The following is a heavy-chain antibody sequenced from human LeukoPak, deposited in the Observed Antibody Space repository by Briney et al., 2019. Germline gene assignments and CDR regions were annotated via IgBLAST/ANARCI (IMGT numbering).Heavy chain of an antibody. CDR3: ARYPPYYYDSSGYYDY. J-gene: IGHJ4*02. Sequence: PSETLSLTCTVSGGSISSSSYYWGWIRQPPGKGLEWIGNIYYSGSTYYNPSLKSRVTISVDTSKNQFSLKLSSVTAADTAVYYCARYPPYYYDSSGYYDYWGQGTLVTVSS. CDR2: IYYSGST. CDR1: GGSISSSSYY. V-gene: IGHV4-39*01. D-gene: IGHD3-22*01.